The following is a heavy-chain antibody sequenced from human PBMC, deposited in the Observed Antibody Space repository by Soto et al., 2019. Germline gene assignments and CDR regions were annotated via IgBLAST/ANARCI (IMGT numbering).Heavy chain of an antibody. Sequence: QSGGSLRLSCAASGFTSASHAMSWVRQAPGKGLEWVSGISANGGRANYADSVKGRFSLSRDNSKNTMFLQMDSLTAEDTAIYYCASWVIALGGTGYFRHWGQGTLVTVSS. V-gene: IGHV3-23*01. CDR3: ASWVIALGGTGYFRH. CDR2: ISANGGRA. CDR1: GFTSASHA. J-gene: IGHJ1*01. D-gene: IGHD6-19*01.